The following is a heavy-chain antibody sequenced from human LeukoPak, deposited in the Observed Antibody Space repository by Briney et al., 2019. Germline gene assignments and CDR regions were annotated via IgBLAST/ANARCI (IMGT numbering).Heavy chain of an antibody. Sequence: ASVKVSCAASGGTFSSYAISWVRQAPGQGLGWMGRIIPIFGIANYAQKFQGRVTITADKSTSTAYMELSSLRSEDTAVYYCARVGYSYGLHPFIDDWGQGTLVTVSS. CDR1: GGTFSSYA. J-gene: IGHJ4*02. CDR2: IIPIFGIA. V-gene: IGHV1-69*04. D-gene: IGHD5-18*01. CDR3: ARVGYSYGLHPFIDD.